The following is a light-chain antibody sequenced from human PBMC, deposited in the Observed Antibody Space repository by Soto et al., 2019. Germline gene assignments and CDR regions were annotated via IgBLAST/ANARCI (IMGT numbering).Light chain of an antibody. CDR2: DAS. CDR3: QHTFNSPPWT. J-gene: IGKJ1*01. V-gene: IGKV1-5*01. Sequence: DIQMTQSPSTLSASVGDRVTITCRASRSISNWLAWYQQKPGKAPKLLIYDASNLESGVPSRFSGSGSGTDFTLTISSLQSEDFASYFCQHTFNSPPWTFGQGTKVEVK. CDR1: RSISNW.